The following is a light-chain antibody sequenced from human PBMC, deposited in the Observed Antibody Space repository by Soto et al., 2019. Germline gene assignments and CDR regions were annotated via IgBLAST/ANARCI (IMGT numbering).Light chain of an antibody. Sequence: DIQMTQSPSTLSASVGDRVTITCRASQSISSWLAWYQQKPGKAPKLLISKASSLESGVPSRFSGSGSGTEFILTISSLQPDDFATYYCQQYNSYSRTFGQGTKVEIK. J-gene: IGKJ1*01. CDR1: QSISSW. CDR3: QQYNSYSRT. CDR2: KAS. V-gene: IGKV1-5*03.